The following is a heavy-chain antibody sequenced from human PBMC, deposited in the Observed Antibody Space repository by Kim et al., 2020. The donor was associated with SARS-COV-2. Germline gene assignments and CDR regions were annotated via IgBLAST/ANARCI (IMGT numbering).Heavy chain of an antibody. CDR1: GYTFTSYA. V-gene: IGHV7-4-1*02. Sequence: ASVKVSCKASGYTFTSYAMNWVRQAPGQGLEWMGWINTNTGNPTYAQGFTGRFVFSLDTSVSTSYLQISSLKAEDTAVYYCADNIAVAGTLPEYFQHWGQGTLVTVSS. CDR3: ADNIAVAGTLPEYFQH. D-gene: IGHD6-19*01. CDR2: INTNTGNP. J-gene: IGHJ1*01.